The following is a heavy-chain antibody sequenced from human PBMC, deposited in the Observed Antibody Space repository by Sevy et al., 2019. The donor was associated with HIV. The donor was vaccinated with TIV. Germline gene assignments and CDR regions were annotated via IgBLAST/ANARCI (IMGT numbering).Heavy chain of an antibody. CDR1: GYTFTSYD. V-gene: IGHV1-8*01. D-gene: IGHD6-13*01. Sequence: ASVKVSCKASGYTFTSYDINWVRQATGQGLEWMGWMNPNSGNTGYAQKFQGRVTMTRNTSISTAYMGLCSLRSEDTAVYYCARQGIAASWVDYWGQGTLVTVSS. J-gene: IGHJ4*02. CDR2: MNPNSGNT. CDR3: ARQGIAASWVDY.